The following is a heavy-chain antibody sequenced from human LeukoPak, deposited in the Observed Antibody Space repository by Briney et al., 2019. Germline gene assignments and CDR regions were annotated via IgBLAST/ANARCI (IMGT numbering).Heavy chain of an antibody. J-gene: IGHJ4*02. Sequence: VASVKVSCKASGYTFTGYYMHWVRQAPGQGLEWMGWINPNSGGTNYAQKFQGRVTMTRDTSISTAYMELSRLRSDDTAVYYCARIQRRYGDYKDYWGQGTLVTVSS. CDR1: GYTFTGYY. CDR2: INPNSGGT. D-gene: IGHD4-17*01. V-gene: IGHV1-2*02. CDR3: ARIQRRYGDYKDY.